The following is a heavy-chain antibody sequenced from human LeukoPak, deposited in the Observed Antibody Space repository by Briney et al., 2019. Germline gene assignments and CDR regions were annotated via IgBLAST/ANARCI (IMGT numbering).Heavy chain of an antibody. CDR3: AAMTTVTHVDY. V-gene: IGHV3-11*01. D-gene: IGHD4-17*01. CDR1: GFTFSSYA. CDR2: ISSSGSTI. Sequence: GGSLRLSCAASGFTFSSYAVSWIRQAPGKGLEWVSYISSSGSTIYYADSVKGRFTISRDNAKNSLYLQMNSLRAEDTAVYYCAAMTTVTHVDYWGQGTLVTVSS. J-gene: IGHJ4*02.